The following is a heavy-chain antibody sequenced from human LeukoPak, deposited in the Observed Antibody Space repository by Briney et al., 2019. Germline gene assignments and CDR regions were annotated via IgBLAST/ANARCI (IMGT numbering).Heavy chain of an antibody. V-gene: IGHV3-23*01. D-gene: IGHD2-21*01. J-gene: IGHJ4*02. CDR1: GFIIRTYG. CDR3: AKGMYGVGGALDY. CDR2: ITAGGGDT. Sequence: GVSLRLSCAASGFIIRTYGMNWVRQAPGKGLEYVSGITAGGGDTYYGDSLKGRFTISRDDSKDTLFLQMNSLRVEDTAVYYCAKGMYGVGGALDYWGRGSLVTVSS.